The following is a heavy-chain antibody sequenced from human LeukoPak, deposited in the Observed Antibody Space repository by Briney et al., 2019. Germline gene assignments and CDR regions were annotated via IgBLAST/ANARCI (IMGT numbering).Heavy chain of an antibody. Sequence: PSETLSLTCAVYGGSLSGYYWSWIRQPPGKGLEWIGEIHPSGNTYYNPSLMSRVTISVDTSNNQFSLKLSSVTAADTAVYYCSSGSDTYKSGVDGGQGTRVTVSS. CDR2: IHPSGNT. J-gene: IGHJ4*02. CDR1: GGSLSGYY. CDR3: SSGSDTYKSGVD. D-gene: IGHD1-26*01. V-gene: IGHV4-34*01.